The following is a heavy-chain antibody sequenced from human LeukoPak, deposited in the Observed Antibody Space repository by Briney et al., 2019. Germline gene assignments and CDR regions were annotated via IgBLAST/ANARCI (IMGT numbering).Heavy chain of an antibody. D-gene: IGHD3-9*01. CDR3: ASSIRDIIILAY. CDR2: IHTSGST. J-gene: IGHJ4*02. CDR1: GGSVNSGGHY. Sequence: PSQTLSLTCTVSGGSVNSGGHYWSWLRQPGGQGLEWVGRIHTSGSTYYNPSLKSRVTISLDTSKNHFSLRLTSVTAADTAVYYCASSIRDIIILAYWGQGTLVTVSS. V-gene: IGHV4-61*02.